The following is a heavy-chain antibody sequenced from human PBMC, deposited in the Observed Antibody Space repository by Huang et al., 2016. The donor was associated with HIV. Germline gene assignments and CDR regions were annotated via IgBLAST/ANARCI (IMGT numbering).Heavy chain of an antibody. D-gene: IGHD2-15*01. Sequence: QVHLVESGGGVVQPGGSLRLSCAASGFKLSGFGMHWVRQAPGKGLEWVAVNSDDGRSQCYTDSVKGRFTISRDNSDNTLSLQMKGLRPDDTAVYYCAKESRWFSDFDHWGQGVLVSVSS. J-gene: IGHJ4*02. CDR1: GFKLSGFG. CDR2: NSDDGRSQ. CDR3: AKESRWFSDFDH. V-gene: IGHV3-30*18.